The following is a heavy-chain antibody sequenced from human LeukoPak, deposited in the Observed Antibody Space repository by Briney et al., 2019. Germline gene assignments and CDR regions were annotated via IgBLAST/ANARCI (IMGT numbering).Heavy chain of an antibody. CDR2: ISGSGEIT. CDR1: RFIFSSYA. D-gene: IGHD1-26*01. Sequence: PGGSLRLSCAASRFIFSSYAMNWVRQAPGKGLEWISAISGSGEITYYADSVKGRFTISRDNSKNTLYLQMNSLRPEDTAVYYCARAPDDWERLYYFDYWGRGTLVTVSS. CDR3: ARAPDDWERLYYFDY. J-gene: IGHJ4*02. V-gene: IGHV3-23*01.